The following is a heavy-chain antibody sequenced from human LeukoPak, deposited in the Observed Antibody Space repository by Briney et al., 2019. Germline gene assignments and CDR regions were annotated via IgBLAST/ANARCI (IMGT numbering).Heavy chain of an antibody. D-gene: IGHD6-13*01. Sequence: ASVKVSCKASGYTFTGYYMHWVRQAPGQGLEWMGWINPNSGGTSYAQKFQGRVTMTRDTSISTAYMELSRLRSDDTAVYYCATEDSGIAAAGTHYYYMDVWGKGTTVTISS. CDR2: INPNSGGT. CDR1: GYTFTGYY. V-gene: IGHV1-2*02. J-gene: IGHJ6*03. CDR3: ATEDSGIAAAGTHYYYMDV.